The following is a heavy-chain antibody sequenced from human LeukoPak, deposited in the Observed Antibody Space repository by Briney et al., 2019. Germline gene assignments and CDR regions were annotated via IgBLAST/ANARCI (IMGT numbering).Heavy chain of an antibody. Sequence: GGSLRLSCAASGFTFSSYAMSWVRQAPGKGLEWVSAISGSGGSTYYADSVKGRFTISRDNSKNTLYLQMNSLRAEDTAVYYCASSPHYYDSSGSIDPWGQGTLVTVSS. CDR2: ISGSGGST. CDR1: GFTFSSYA. D-gene: IGHD3-22*01. V-gene: IGHV3-23*01. CDR3: ASSPHYYDSSGSIDP. J-gene: IGHJ5*02.